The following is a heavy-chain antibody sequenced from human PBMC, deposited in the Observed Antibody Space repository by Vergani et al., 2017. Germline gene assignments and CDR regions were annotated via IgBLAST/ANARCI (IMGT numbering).Heavy chain of an antibody. V-gene: IGHV3-33*01. CDR3: ATDASLSPFDI. J-gene: IGHJ3*02. CDR2: IWDDGSNK. Sequence: QVQLVESGGGVVQPGRSLRLSCAASGFIFSSYTMHWVRQAPGKGLEWVAVIWDDGSNKYYADSVKGRFTISRDNSKNTLYLRMNSLRAEDTAVYYCATDASLSPFDIGGQGTMFTVSS. CDR1: GFIFSSYT.